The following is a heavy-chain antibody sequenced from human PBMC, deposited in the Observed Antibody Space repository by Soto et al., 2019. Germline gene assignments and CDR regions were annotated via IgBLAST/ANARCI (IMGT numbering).Heavy chain of an antibody. V-gene: IGHV3-15*01. D-gene: IGHD2-21*01. CDR1: GFIFRNAW. CDR3: TSEMGLRQSPLDS. CDR2: IKSKSSGGTT. Sequence: GGSLRLSCAASGFIFRNAWMSWVRQAPGKGLEWVGRIKSKSSGGTTDYAAPVEGRVTITRDDSKNILYLQMSSLTIVDTAVYFCTSEMGLRQSPLDSWGQGALVTVSS. J-gene: IGHJ5*01.